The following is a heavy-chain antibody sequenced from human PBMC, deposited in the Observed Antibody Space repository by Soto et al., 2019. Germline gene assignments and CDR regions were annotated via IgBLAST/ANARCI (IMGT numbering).Heavy chain of an antibody. J-gene: IGHJ2*01. D-gene: IGHD2-15*01. CDR3: ARGGWRANWYSVL. Sequence: QVQLVESGGDVVQPGRSLRLSCAASGFTFSSYGMHWVSQAPGKGLEWVAVLWYDGSNKDYADSVKGRFTIFRDNSKKTLYLQMNSLSAEDTAVYYCARGGWRANWYSVLWGRGTLVTVSS. CDR2: LWYDGSNK. CDR1: GFTFSSYG. V-gene: IGHV3-33*01.